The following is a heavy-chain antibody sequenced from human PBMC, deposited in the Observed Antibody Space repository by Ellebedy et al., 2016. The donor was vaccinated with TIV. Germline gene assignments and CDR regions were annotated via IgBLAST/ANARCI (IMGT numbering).Heavy chain of an antibody. CDR2: TYHSGSI. CDR3: ARVLSLYSNYRHYYYGLDV. J-gene: IGHJ6*02. Sequence: SETLSLXXAVSGASISTSNWWSWVRQPPGKGLEWIGETYHSGSINYNPSLKSRVTISVDKSKNQFSLQLKSVTAADTAVYYCARVLSLYSNYRHYYYGLDVWGPGTTVTVSS. CDR1: GASISTSNW. D-gene: IGHD4-11*01. V-gene: IGHV4-4*02.